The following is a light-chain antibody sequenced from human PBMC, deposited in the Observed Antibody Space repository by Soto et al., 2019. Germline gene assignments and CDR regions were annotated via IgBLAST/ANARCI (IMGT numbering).Light chain of an antibody. V-gene: IGKV3D-20*02. CDR3: QERSRWPRAT. J-gene: IGKJ4*01. CDR1: QSVSSTY. Sequence: EIVLTQSPGTLSLSPGERATLSCRASQSVSSTYLGWYQQKPGQAPRLLISGASNRATGIPDRFSGSGSGTDFTLTISSLEPEDIAVYYSQERSRWPRATFGGGTRVEIK. CDR2: GAS.